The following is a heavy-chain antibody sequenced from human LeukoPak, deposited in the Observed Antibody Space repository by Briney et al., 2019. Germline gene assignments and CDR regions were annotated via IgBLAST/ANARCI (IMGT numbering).Heavy chain of an antibody. V-gene: IGHV3-49*04. J-gene: IGHJ4*02. CDR2: IKSRGAGGTT. D-gene: IGHD4-17*01. CDR1: GFTFGDYA. Sequence: GSLRLSCTASGFTFGDYAMSWVRQAPGKGLEWVSRIKSRGAGGTTDYGAPVKGRFTISRDDSKNMVYLQMNGLTIEDTAVYYCTTEYYGDYHYWGQGTLVTVSS. CDR3: TTEYYGDYHY.